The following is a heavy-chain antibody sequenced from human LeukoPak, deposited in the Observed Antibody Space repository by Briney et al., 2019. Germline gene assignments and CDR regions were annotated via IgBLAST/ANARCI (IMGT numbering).Heavy chain of an antibody. Sequence: GASVKVSCKASGGTFSSYAIAWVQQAPGQGLEWMGRITVLSGTTNYAQKFQDRVAITTDEPTSTAYMEVSGLTSEDTAVYYCATELRGYSFGYDSWGQGTLVTVSS. CDR3: ATELRGYSFGYDS. CDR2: ITVLSGTT. V-gene: IGHV1-69*05. J-gene: IGHJ5*01. CDR1: GGTFSSYA. D-gene: IGHD5-18*01.